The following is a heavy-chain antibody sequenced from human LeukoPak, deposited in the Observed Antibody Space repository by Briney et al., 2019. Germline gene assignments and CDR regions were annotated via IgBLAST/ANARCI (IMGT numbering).Heavy chain of an antibody. J-gene: IGHJ6*03. V-gene: IGHV3-66*01. CDR1: GFTVSRNY. Sequence: PGGSLRLSCAASGFTVSRNYMSWVRQAPGKGLEWVSVMYTLGNTNYADSVRGRFTISRDNSKNTLYLQMNSLRAEDTAVYYCAGYGGSYPYYMDVWGKGTTVTISS. D-gene: IGHD1-26*01. CDR3: AGYGGSYPYYMDV. CDR2: MYTLGNT.